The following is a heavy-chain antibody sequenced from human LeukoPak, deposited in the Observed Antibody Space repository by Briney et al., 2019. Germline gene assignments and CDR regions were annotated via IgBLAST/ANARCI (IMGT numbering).Heavy chain of an antibody. V-gene: IGHV3-23*01. CDR2: ISGSGGST. J-gene: IGHJ5*02. D-gene: IGHD3-10*01. CDR3: AKDGNPYGSGSYYNVENWFDP. Sequence: GGSLRLSCAASGFTFSSYAMSWVRQAPGKGLKWVSAISGSGGSTYYADSVKGRFTISRDNSKNTLYLQMNSLRAEDTAVYYCAKDGNPYGSGSYYNVENWFDPWGQGTLVTVSS. CDR1: GFTFSSYA.